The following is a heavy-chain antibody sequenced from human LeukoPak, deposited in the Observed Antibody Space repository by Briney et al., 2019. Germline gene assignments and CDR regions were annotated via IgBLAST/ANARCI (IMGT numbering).Heavy chain of an antibody. CDR2: INHSGST. J-gene: IGHJ5*02. CDR3: AKHLRRRFFSKTLGFDP. Sequence: SETLSLTCAVYGGSFSGDYWSWIRQPPGKGLEWVGEINHSGSTNYNPSLKSRVTISLDSSKNQFSLKLSSVTAADTAVYYCAKHLRRRFFSKTLGFDPWGQGTLVTVSS. D-gene: IGHD3-3*01. V-gene: IGHV4-34*01. CDR1: GGSFSGDY.